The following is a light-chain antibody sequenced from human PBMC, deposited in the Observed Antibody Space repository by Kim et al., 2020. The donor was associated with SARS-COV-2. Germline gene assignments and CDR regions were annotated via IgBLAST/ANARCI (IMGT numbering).Light chain of an antibody. CDR3: QQYGSSPIT. V-gene: IGKV3-20*01. Sequence: PEGRAPPSAAAPLSVISSYLSRDKQRPRQAPRLLISGASTTATGIPDRCSGGGAVTDFSLSISRVGPEDFAVYYCQQYGSSPITFAQGTRLEIK. J-gene: IGKJ5*01. CDR2: GAS. CDR1: LSVISSY.